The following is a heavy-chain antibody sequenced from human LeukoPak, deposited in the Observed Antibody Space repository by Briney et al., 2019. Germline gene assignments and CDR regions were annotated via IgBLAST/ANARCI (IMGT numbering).Heavy chain of an antibody. J-gene: IGHJ4*02. D-gene: IGHD6-13*01. Sequence: SETLSLTCTVSGGSISSSSYYWGWIRQPPGKGLEWIGSIYYSGSTYYNPSLKSRVTISVDTSKNQFSLKLSSVTAADTAVYYCARHWGSAGPLDYWGQGTLVTVSS. CDR3: ARHWGSAGPLDY. V-gene: IGHV4-39*01. CDR2: IYYSGST. CDR1: GGSISSSSYY.